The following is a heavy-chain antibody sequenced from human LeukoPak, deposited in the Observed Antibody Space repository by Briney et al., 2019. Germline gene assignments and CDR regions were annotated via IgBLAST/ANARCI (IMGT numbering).Heavy chain of an antibody. J-gene: IGHJ4*02. D-gene: IGHD5-18*01. Sequence: GGSLRLSCAVSGFTFSSYAMSWVRQAPGKGLEWVSAISGSGGSTYYADSVKGGFTISRENSKNTLYLQMNSLRAEDSAVYYCAKGGRGYSYGFVGDYWGQGTLVTVSS. CDR3: AKGGRGYSYGFVGDY. CDR2: ISGSGGST. V-gene: IGHV3-23*01. CDR1: GFTFSSYA.